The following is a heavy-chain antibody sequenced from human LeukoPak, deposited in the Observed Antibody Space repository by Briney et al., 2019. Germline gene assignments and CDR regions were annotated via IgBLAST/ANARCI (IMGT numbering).Heavy chain of an antibody. V-gene: IGHV4-39*07. CDR1: GASVSTTSCL. CDR2: ISYTGSS. Sequence: SETLSFTCVVSGASVSTTSCLWGWVRQTPGKGLEWIGSISYTGSSYYNPSLNSRVTMSLDPAKNHFSLRMTSLTAADTAVYYCVRDLGVGGSWPLDFWGPGTVVIASS. CDR3: VRDLGVGGSWPLDF. J-gene: IGHJ4*02. D-gene: IGHD2-15*01.